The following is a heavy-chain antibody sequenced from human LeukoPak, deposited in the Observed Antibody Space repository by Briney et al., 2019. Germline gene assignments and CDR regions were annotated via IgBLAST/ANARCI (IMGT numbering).Heavy chain of an antibody. J-gene: IGHJ6*02. V-gene: IGHV3-66*01. CDR2: IYSGGST. Sequence: GGSLRLSCAASGFTVSSNYMSWVSHTPGKGLEWVSLIYSGGSTYYADSVKGRFTISRDNSKNTLYLQMNSLRAEDTAVYYCASRDKGYYYGMDVWGQGTTVTVSS. D-gene: IGHD5-24*01. CDR3: ASRDKGYYYGMDV. CDR1: GFTVSSNY.